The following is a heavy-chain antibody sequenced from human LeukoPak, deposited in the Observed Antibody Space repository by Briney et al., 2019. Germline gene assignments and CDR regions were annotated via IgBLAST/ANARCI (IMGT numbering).Heavy chain of an antibody. J-gene: IGHJ6*02. Sequence: PGGSLRLSCAASGFTVSSNYMSWVRQAPGKGLEWVSVIYSGGSTYYADSVKGRFTISRDNSKNTLYLQMNSLRAEDTAVYYCAKVRVRFLQFYGMDVWGQGTTVTVSS. CDR3: AKVRVRFLQFYGMDV. CDR1: GFTVSSNY. V-gene: IGHV3-53*01. D-gene: IGHD3-3*01. CDR2: IYSGGST.